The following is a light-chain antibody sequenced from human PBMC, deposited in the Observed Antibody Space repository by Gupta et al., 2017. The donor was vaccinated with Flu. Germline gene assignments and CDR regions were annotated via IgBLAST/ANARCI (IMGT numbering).Light chain of an antibody. J-gene: IGKJ4*01. V-gene: IGKV3-20*01. Sequence: GTLSLSPGERATLSFRASQSVSDNFLAWNQVKPGQAPRRLIYGASSRATGIPDRFRGSGSGTEFNLTISTLEPEDFAVYYCQQYGGLPITFGGGTKVEIK. CDR1: QSVSDNF. CDR2: GAS. CDR3: QQYGGLPIT.